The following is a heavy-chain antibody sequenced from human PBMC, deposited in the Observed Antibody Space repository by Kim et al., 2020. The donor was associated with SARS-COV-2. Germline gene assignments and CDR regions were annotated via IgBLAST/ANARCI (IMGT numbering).Heavy chain of an antibody. V-gene: IGHV3-23*01. Sequence: AESVTGRFTISRDNSKNTLYLQRNSLRAENTAIYYCAKMGPLYGPWFFDLWGRGTLVTVSS. D-gene: IGHD2-8*01. J-gene: IGHJ2*01. CDR3: AKMGPLYGPWFFDL.